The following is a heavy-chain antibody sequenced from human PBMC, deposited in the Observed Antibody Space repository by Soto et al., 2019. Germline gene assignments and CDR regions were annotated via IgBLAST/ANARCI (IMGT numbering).Heavy chain of an antibody. Sequence: PGGSLRLSCAASGFTFSSYWMHWVRQAPGKGLVWVSRINSDGSSTTYADSVKGRFTVSRDNAKSTLYLHMNSLRADDTAVYHCAREEEPSGSYPYYYGMDVWGQGTTFTVSS. V-gene: IGHV3-74*01. CDR2: INSDGSST. CDR1: GFTFSSYW. CDR3: AREEEPSGSYPYYYGMDV. D-gene: IGHD1-26*01. J-gene: IGHJ6*02.